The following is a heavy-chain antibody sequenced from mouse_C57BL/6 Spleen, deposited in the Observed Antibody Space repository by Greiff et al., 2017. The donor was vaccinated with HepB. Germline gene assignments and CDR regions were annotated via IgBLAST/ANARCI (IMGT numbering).Heavy chain of an antibody. CDR1: GYTFTSYW. J-gene: IGHJ1*03. CDR3: GKSGGHFHGRSYPWYLDV. Sequence: VQLQQPGAELVMPGASVKLSCKASGYTFTSYWMHWVKQRPGQGLEWIGEIDPSDSYTNYNQKFKGKSTLTVDKSSSTAYMQLSSLTSEDSAGYYWGKSGGHFHGRSYPWYLDVWGKGNTVTVPS. CDR2: IDPSDSYT. D-gene: IGHD1-1*01. V-gene: IGHV1-69*01.